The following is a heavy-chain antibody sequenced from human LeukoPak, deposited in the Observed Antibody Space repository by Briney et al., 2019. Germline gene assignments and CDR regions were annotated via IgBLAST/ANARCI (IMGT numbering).Heavy chain of an antibody. J-gene: IGHJ3*02. CDR1: GYSFTSYW. V-gene: IGHV5-51*01. CDR2: IYPGDSDT. Sequence: GEPLKISCKGFGYSFTSYWIGWVRQMPGKGMEWMGIIYPGDSDTRYSPSFQGQVTISADKSISTAYLQWSSLKASDTAMYYCARNYYDFDAFDIWGQGTMVTVSS. D-gene: IGHD3-22*01. CDR3: ARNYYDFDAFDI.